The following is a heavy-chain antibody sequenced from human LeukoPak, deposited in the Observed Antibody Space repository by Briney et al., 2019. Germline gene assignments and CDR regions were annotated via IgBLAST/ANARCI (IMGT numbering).Heavy chain of an antibody. CDR2: IGGSGGST. CDR3: AKDGYSSTWDFDY. J-gene: IGHJ4*02. CDR1: GFTFSSYA. V-gene: IGHV3-23*01. Sequence: GGSLRLSCAASGFTFSSYAMNWVRQAPGKGLEWVSAIGGSGGSTYYADSVKGRFTISRDNSKNTLYSQMNSLRADDAAVYYCAKDGYSSTWDFDYWGQGTLVTVSS. D-gene: IGHD6-13*01.